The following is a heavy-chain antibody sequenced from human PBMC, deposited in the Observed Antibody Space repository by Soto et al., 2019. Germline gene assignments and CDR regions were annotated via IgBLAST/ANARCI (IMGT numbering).Heavy chain of an antibody. CDR2: INSDGSST. CDR3: ARVETCSSTSCYSVFDY. J-gene: IGHJ4*02. D-gene: IGHD2-2*01. CDR1: GFTFSSYW. V-gene: IGHV3-74*03. Sequence: EVQLVESGGGLVQPGGSLRLSCAASGFTFSSYWMHWVRQAPGKGLVWVSRINSDGSSTTYADSVKGRFTISRDNAKTTLYMQMTRLTAEDTAVYYCARVETCSSTSCYSVFDYWGQGTLLTVSS.